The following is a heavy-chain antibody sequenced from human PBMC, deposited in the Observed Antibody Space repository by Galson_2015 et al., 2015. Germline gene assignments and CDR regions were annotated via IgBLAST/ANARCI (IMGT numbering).Heavy chain of an antibody. D-gene: IGHD2-15*01. CDR1: GYTFTSFD. CDR2: MNPNSGNT. CDR3: ARAYCSGGTCYGFDF. Sequence: SVKVSCKASGYTFTSFDINWVRQATGQGLEWMGWMNPNSGNTGYAQKFQGRVTMTRNPSISTAYTELSSLRSEDTAVYYCARAYCSGGTCYGFDFWGQGSQVTVSS. V-gene: IGHV1-8*01. J-gene: IGHJ4*02.